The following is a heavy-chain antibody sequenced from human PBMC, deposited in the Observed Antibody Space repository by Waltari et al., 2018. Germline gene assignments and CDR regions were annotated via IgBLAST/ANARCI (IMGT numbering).Heavy chain of an antibody. CDR1: GGTFSSYA. V-gene: IGHV1-69*01. CDR3: AGYCSGGSCYKDRDDY. D-gene: IGHD2-15*01. CDR2: IIPIFGTA. Sequence: QVQLVQSGAEVKKPGSSVKVSCKASGGTFSSYAISWVRQDPGQGLEWMGGIIPIFGTANYAQKFQGRVTITADESTSTAYMELSSLRSEDTAVYYCAGYCSGGSCYKDRDDYWGQGTLVTVSS. J-gene: IGHJ4*02.